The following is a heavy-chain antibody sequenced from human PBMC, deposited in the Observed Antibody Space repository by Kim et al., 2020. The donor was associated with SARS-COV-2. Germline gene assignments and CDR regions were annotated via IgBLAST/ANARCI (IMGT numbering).Heavy chain of an antibody. D-gene: IGHD5-18*01. CDR2: INPNSGGT. J-gene: IGHJ6*02. Sequence: ASVKVSCKASGYTFTGYYMHWVRQAPGQGLEWMGRINPNSGGTNYAQKFQGRVTMTRDTSISTAYMELSRLRSDDTAVYYCARGGLPYYYYGMDVWGQGTTVTVSS. CDR1: GYTFTGYY. V-gene: IGHV1-2*06. CDR3: ARGGLPYYYYGMDV.